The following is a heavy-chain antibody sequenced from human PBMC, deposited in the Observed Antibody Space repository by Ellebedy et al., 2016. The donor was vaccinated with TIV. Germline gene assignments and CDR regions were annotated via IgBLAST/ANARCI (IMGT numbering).Heavy chain of an antibody. CDR1: GYSISTGSY. CDR2: IYHSGST. CDR3: ATFRNLDGFDI. Sequence: SETLSLTCAVSGYSISTGSYLGWIRQPPGKGLEWLGRIYHSGSTYYNPSLKSRVSISMDTSSNQFSWRLSSVTAADTAIFYCATFRNLDGFDIWGQGTMVTVSS. D-gene: IGHD2/OR15-2a*01. J-gene: IGHJ3*02. V-gene: IGHV4-38-2*01.